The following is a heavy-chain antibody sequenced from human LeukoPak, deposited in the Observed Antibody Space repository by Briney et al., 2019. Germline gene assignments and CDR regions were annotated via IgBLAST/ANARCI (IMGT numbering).Heavy chain of an antibody. D-gene: IGHD3-22*01. Sequence: SETLSLTCSLSGGSISSYYWSWIRQPPGKGLEWIGYIYYSGSTNYNPSLKSRVTISVDTPKNQFSLKLSSVTAADTAVYYCARGDYYDSSGYLDNAFDIWGQGTMVTVYS. V-gene: IGHV4-59*01. J-gene: IGHJ3*02. CDR2: IYYSGST. CDR1: GGSISSYY. CDR3: ARGDYYDSSGYLDNAFDI.